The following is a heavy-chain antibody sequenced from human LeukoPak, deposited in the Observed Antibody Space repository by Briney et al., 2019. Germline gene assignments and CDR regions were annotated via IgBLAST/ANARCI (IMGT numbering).Heavy chain of an antibody. Sequence: ASVKVSCKASGYTFTGYFMHWVRQAPGQGREWMGCINPNNGDTKYAQKFQGRVTMTRDTSINTAYMELSRLRSDDTAVYYCASSWSGSPGTVDYWGQGTLVTVSS. J-gene: IGHJ4*02. CDR2: INPNNGDT. CDR3: ASSWSGSPGTVDY. D-gene: IGHD1-26*01. V-gene: IGHV1-2*02. CDR1: GYTFTGYF.